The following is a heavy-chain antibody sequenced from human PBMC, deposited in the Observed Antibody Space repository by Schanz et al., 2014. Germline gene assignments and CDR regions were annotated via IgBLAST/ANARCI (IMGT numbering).Heavy chain of an antibody. CDR1: GFTFISYD. J-gene: IGHJ4*02. D-gene: IGHD2-21*01. Sequence: QAQLVESGGGVVQPGRSLRLSCVASGFTFISYDIHWVRQAPGKGLEWVAVIRYDGRNKNFIESVKGRFTISRDNSNNTVYLQMNTLRAEDTAVYYCAREDCSATSCYFRYWGQGTLVTVSS. CDR3: AREDCSATSCYFRY. V-gene: IGHV3-33*01. CDR2: IRYDGRNK.